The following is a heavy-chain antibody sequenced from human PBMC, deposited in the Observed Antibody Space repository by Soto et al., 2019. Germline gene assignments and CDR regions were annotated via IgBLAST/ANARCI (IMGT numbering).Heavy chain of an antibody. J-gene: IGHJ4*02. D-gene: IGHD6-19*01. CDR1: GYTFTGSY. V-gene: IGHV1-2*02. CDR2: INPNSGGT. CDR3: AGWYSSGYIDY. Sequence: GASVKVSCKASGYTFTGSYMHWVRQAPGQGLEWMGWINPNSGGTNYAQKFQGRVTMTRDTSTSTVYVELTSLTSEDTAVYFCAGWYSSGYIDYWGQGTLVTVSS.